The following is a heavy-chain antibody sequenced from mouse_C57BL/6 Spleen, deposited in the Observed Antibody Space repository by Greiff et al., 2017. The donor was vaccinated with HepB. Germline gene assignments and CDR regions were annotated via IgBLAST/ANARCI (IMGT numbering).Heavy chain of an antibody. CDR3: ARSTTVVEPPFDY. D-gene: IGHD1-1*01. V-gene: IGHV1-69*01. CDR2: IDPSDSYT. J-gene: IGHJ2*01. Sequence: QVQLQQSGAELVMPGASVKLSCKASGYTFTSYWMHWVKQRPGQGLEWIGEIDPSDSYTNYNQKFKGKSTLTVDKSSSTAYMQLSSLTSEDSAVYYCARSTTVVEPPFDYWGQGTTLTVSS. CDR1: GYTFTSYW.